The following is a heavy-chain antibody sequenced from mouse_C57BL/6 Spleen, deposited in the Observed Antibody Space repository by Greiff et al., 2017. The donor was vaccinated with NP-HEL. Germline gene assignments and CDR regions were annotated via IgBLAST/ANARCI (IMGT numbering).Heavy chain of an antibody. V-gene: IGHV1-55*01. CDR2: IYPGSGST. Sequence: QVQLQQPGAELVKPGASVKMSCKASGYTFTSYWITWVKQRPGQGLEWIGDIYPGSGSTNYNEKFKSKATLTVDTSSSTAYMQLSSLTSEDAAVYDCARRRVDYYGSSYDYWGQGTTLTVSS. CDR3: ARRRVDYYGSSYDY. J-gene: IGHJ2*01. CDR1: GYTFTSYW. D-gene: IGHD1-1*01.